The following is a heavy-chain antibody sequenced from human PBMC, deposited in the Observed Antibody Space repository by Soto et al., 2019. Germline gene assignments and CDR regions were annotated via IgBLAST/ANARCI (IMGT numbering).Heavy chain of an antibody. Sequence: PSETLSLTCTVSGGSISSGGYYWSWIRQHPGKGLEWIGYIYYSGSTYYNPSLKSRVTISVDTSKNQFSLKLSSVTAADTAVYYCARGDYSAYYYGMDVWGQGTTVT. J-gene: IGHJ6*02. CDR2: IYYSGST. CDR3: ARGDYSAYYYGMDV. V-gene: IGHV4-31*03. D-gene: IGHD4-4*01. CDR1: GGSISSGGYY.